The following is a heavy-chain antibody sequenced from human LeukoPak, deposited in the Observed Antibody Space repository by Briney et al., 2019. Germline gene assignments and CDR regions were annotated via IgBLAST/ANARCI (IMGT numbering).Heavy chain of an antibody. CDR1: GFTFSSYG. CDR3: AKGRGYSYGYGPKSACFDY. Sequence: PGGSLRLSCAASGFTFSSYGMSWVRQAPGKGLEWVSAISGSGGSTYYADSVKGRFTISRDNSKNTLYLQMNSLRAEDTAVYYCAKGRGYSYGYGPKSACFDYWGQGTLVTVSS. CDR2: ISGSGGST. D-gene: IGHD5-18*01. V-gene: IGHV3-23*01. J-gene: IGHJ4*02.